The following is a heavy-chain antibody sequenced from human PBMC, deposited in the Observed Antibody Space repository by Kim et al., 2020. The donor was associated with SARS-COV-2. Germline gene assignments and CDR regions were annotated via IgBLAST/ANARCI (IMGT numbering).Heavy chain of an antibody. J-gene: IGHJ4*02. V-gene: IGHV4-34*01. D-gene: IGHD4-17*01. Sequence: SETLSLTCAVYGGSFSGYYWSWIRQPPGKGLEWIGEINHSGSTNYNPSLKSRVTISVDTSKNQFSLKLSSVTAADTAVYYCARGSSWVQATVTAYYFDYWGQGTLVTVSS. CDR1: GGSFSGYY. CDR3: ARGSSWVQATVTAYYFDY. CDR2: INHSGST.